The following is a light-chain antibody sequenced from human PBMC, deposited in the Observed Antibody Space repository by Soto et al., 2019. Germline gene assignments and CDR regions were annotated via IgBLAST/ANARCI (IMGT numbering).Light chain of an antibody. CDR1: SSDVGGYSY. J-gene: IGLJ1*01. Sequence: QSVLAQPASVSGSPGQSITISCAGTSSDVGGYSYVSWYQQHPGKAPQLMIYHVSDRPSGVSYRCSGSKSGSTASLTISGLQAEDEADYYCSSYTSSNTYVFGTGTKVTVL. V-gene: IGLV2-14*01. CDR3: SSYTSSNTYV. CDR2: HVS.